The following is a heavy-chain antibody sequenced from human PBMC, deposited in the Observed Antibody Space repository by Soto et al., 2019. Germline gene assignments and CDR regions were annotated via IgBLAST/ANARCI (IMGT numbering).Heavy chain of an antibody. V-gene: IGHV4-59*01. D-gene: IGHD3-3*01. CDR3: ARDSIRERIEVFGVTTHALDV. CDR1: GTSIISFY. Sequence: NPSETLSLTCTVSGTSIISFYWSWIRQPPGKGLEWIGNVDYTGRTTYNPSLMSRGITSLYTSREQVSLTLTSVTAADTAVYFCARDSIRERIEVFGVTTHALDVWG. CDR2: VDYTGRT. J-gene: IGHJ3*01.